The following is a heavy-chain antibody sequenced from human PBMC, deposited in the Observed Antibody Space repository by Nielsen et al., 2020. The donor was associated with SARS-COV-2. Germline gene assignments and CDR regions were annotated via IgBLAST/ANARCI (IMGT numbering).Heavy chain of an antibody. J-gene: IGHJ6*02. Sequence: SVKVSCKASGGTFSSYAISWVRQAPGQGLEWMRGIIPIFGTANYAQKFQGRVTITADESTSTAYMELSSLRSEDTAVYYCARGGWVTGYDGMDVWGQGTTVTVSS. CDR2: IIPIFGTA. CDR3: ARGGWVTGYDGMDV. CDR1: GGTFSSYA. D-gene: IGHD7-27*01. V-gene: IGHV1-69*13.